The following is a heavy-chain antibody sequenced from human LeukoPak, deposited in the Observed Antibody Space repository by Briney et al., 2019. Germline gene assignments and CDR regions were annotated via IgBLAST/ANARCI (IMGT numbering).Heavy chain of an antibody. CDR1: GFPFTTYW. CDR2: IKQDGSER. J-gene: IGHJ5*02. Sequence: GGSLRLSCAASGFPFTTYWMNWVRQPLGKGLEWVANIKQDGSERYYVDSVKGRFTISRDNAKNSQYLQMNSLRAEDTAVYYCARDRVAGTVSGWFDPWGQGTLVTVSS. CDR3: ARDRVAGTVSGWFDP. V-gene: IGHV3-7*01. D-gene: IGHD1-7*01.